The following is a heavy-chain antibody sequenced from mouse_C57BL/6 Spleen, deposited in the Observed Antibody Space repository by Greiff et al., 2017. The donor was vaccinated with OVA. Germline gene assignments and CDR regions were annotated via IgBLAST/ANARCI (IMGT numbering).Heavy chain of an antibody. V-gene: IGHV2-3*01. D-gene: IGHD1-1*01. J-gene: IGHJ4*01. CDR1: GFSLTSYG. Sequence: VQLVESGPGLVAPSQSLSITCTVSGFSLTSYGVSWVRQPPGKGLEWLGVIWGDGSTNYHSALISRLSISKDNSKSQVFLKLNSLQTDDTATYYCAKHTFFTTVVAYYYAMDYWGQGTSVTVSS. CDR2: IWGDGST. CDR3: AKHTFFTTVVAYYYAMDY.